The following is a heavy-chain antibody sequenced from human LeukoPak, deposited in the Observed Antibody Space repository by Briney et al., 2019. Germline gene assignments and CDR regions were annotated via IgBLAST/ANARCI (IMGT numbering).Heavy chain of an antibody. CDR1: GFTFSSYW. V-gene: IGHV3-7*05. D-gene: IGHD1-26*01. J-gene: IGHJ6*02. CDR3: TTDRVGTTTPGYYCLDV. Sequence: AGGSLRLSCAASGFTFSSYWMSWVRQAPGKGLEWVANIKQDGSEKYYVDSVKGRFTISRDNAKNSLYLQMNSLRAEDTAVYYCTTDRVGTTTPGYYCLDVWGQGTTVTVSS. CDR2: IKQDGSEK.